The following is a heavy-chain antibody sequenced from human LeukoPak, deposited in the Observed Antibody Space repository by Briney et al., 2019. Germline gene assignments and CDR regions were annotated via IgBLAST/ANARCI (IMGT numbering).Heavy chain of an antibody. CDR1: GGSFSGYY. D-gene: IGHD2-15*01. CDR2: INHSGST. CDR3: ARVGGGRIDY. J-gene: IGHJ4*02. Sequence: SETPSLTCAVYGGSFSGYYWSWIRQPPGKGLEWIGEINHSGSTNYNPSLKSRVTISVDTSKNQFSLKLSSVTAADTAVYYCARVGGGRIDYWGQGTLVTVSS. V-gene: IGHV4-34*01.